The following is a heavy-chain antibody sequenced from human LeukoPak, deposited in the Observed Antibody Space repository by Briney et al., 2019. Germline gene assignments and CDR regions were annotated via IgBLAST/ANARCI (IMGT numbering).Heavy chain of an antibody. D-gene: IGHD3-22*01. J-gene: IGHJ4*02. CDR2: IIPIFGTA. CDR3: ARSNVVVINYAIDY. CDR1: GGTFSSYA. V-gene: IGHV1-69*01. Sequence: ASVKVSCKASGGTFSSYAISWVRQAPGQGLEWMGGIIPIFGTANYAQKFQGRVTITADESTSTAYMELSSLRSEDTAVYYCARSNVVVINYAIDYWGQGTLVTVSS.